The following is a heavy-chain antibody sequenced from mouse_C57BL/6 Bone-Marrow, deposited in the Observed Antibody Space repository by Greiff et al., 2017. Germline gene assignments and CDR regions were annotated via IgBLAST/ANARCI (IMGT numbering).Heavy chain of an antibody. CDR2: IGPGSGST. CDR1: GYTFTDYY. D-gene: IGHD1-1*01. J-gene: IGHJ4*01. CDR3: ARSLITTVVATEYYDMDY. V-gene: IGHV1-77*01. Sequence: QVQLQQSGAELVKPGASVKISCKASGYTFTDYYINWVKQRPGQGLEWIGKIGPGSGSTYYNEKFKGKATLTADKSSSTAYMQLSSLTSEDSAVYFCARSLITTVVATEYYDMDYWGQGTSVTVSS.